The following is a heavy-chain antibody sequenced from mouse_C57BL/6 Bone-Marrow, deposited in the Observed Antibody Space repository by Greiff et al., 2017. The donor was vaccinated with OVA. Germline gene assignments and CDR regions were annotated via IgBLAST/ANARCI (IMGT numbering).Heavy chain of an antibody. CDR1: GFTFSSYA. D-gene: IGHD1-1*01. CDR2: ISDGGSYT. J-gene: IGHJ1*03. Sequence: EVMLVESGGGLVKPGGSLKLSCAASGFTFSSYAMSWVRQTPEKRLEWVATISDGGSYTYYPDNVKGRFTISRDNAKNNLYLQMSHLKSEDTAMYYCARRPITTVVARWYFDVWGTGTTVTVSS. CDR3: ARRPITTVVARWYFDV. V-gene: IGHV5-4*03.